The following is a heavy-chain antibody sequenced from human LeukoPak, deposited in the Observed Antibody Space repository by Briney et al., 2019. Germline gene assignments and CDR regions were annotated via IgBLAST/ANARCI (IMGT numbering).Heavy chain of an antibody. D-gene: IGHD3-10*01. CDR3: ARDMGANTGAFDY. J-gene: IGHJ4*02. V-gene: IGHV3-53*01. CDR2: IYRGGST. CDR1: RLTYRRNY. Sequence: PGGSLRLSCAASRLTYRRNYMHWVRQAPGKGLEWVSIIYRGGSTYYADSVKGRFTISRHNSKNTVYLKMNSLRAEDTAVYYCARDMGANTGAFDYWGQGTLVTVSS.